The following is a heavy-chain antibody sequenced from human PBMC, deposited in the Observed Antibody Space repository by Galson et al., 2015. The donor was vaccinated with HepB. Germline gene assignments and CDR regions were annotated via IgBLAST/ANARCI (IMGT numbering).Heavy chain of an antibody. CDR3: AKDWDGDYWYFDL. Sequence: SLRLSCAASGFTFSSYAMHWVRQAPGKGLEWVAVISYDGSNKYYADSVKGRFTISRDNSKNTLYLQMNSLRAEDTAVYYCAKDWDGDYWYFDLWGRGTLVTVSS. CDR2: ISYDGSNK. J-gene: IGHJ2*01. D-gene: IGHD4-17*01. V-gene: IGHV3-30*04. CDR1: GFTFSSYA.